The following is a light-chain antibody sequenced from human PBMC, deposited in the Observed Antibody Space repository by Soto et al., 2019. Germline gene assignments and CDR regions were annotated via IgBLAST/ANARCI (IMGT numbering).Light chain of an antibody. V-gene: IGKV3-15*01. J-gene: IGKJ5*01. Sequence: EIVMTQSPATLSLSPGERATLSCRASQSVSSSYLAWYQQKPGQAPRLLIYGVSTRATGIPARFSGSGSGTVFTLTISSLQSEDSAVYYCQQYNSWPTFGQGTRLEIK. CDR1: QSVSSSY. CDR2: GVS. CDR3: QQYNSWPT.